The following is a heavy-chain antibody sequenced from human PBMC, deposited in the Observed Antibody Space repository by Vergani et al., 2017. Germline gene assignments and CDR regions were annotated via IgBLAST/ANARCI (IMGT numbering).Heavy chain of an antibody. D-gene: IGHD2-15*01. J-gene: IGHJ6*02. Sequence: QVQLVQSGAEVKKPGSSVKVSCKASGGTFSSYAISWVRQAPGQGLEWMGIINPSGGSTTYAQQFQGRLTMTRDTSISTAYMELSRLRSDDTAVYYCARWLVVVAATPARGGYGMDVWGQGTTVTVSS. CDR1: GGTFSSYA. CDR3: ARWLVVVAATPARGGYGMDV. V-gene: IGHV1-46*01. CDR2: INPSGGST.